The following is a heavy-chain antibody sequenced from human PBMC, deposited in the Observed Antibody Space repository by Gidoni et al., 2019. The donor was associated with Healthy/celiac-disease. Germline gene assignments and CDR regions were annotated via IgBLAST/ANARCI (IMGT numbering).Heavy chain of an antibody. V-gene: IGHV4-39*01. CDR3: AHSLATYDYVWGSYRIDAFDI. D-gene: IGHD3-16*02. CDR2: IYYSGST. J-gene: IGHJ3*02. CDR1: GGSISSSSYY. Sequence: QLQLQESGPGLVKPSETLSLTCTVSGGSISSSSYYWGWIRQPPGKGLEWIGSIYYSGSTYYNPSLKSRVTISVDTSKNQFSLKLSSVTAADTAVYYCAHSLATYDYVWGSYRIDAFDIWGQGTMVTVSS.